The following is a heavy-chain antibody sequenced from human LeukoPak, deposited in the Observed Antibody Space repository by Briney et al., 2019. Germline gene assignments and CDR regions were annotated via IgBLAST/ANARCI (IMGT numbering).Heavy chain of an antibody. CDR3: ARGDYGDSIYGMDV. CDR2: ISAYNGNT. CDR1: GYTFTSYG. V-gene: IGHV1-18*01. D-gene: IGHD4-17*01. J-gene: IGHJ6*02. Sequence: ASVKVSCKASGYTFTSYGISWVRQAPGQGLAWMGWISAYNGNTNYAQKLQGRVTMTTDTSTSTAYMELRSLRSDDTAVYYCARGDYGDSIYGMDVWGQGTTVTVSS.